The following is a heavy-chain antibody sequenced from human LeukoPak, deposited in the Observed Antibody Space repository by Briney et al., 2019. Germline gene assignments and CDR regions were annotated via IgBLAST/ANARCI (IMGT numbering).Heavy chain of an antibody. CDR1: GGSFSDYY. Sequence: SETLSLTCAVYGGSFSDYYWSWIRQPPGKGLEWIGEINHSGSTNYNPSLKSRVTISVDTSKNQFSLKLSSVTAADTAVYYCARGCPTVVTPRNWFDPWGQGTLVTVSS. CDR3: ARGCPTVVTPRNWFDP. CDR2: INHSGST. V-gene: IGHV4-34*01. D-gene: IGHD4-23*01. J-gene: IGHJ5*02.